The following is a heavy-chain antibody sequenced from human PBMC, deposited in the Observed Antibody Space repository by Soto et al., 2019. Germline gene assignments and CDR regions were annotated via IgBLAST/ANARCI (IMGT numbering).Heavy chain of an antibody. CDR1: GNSISAGDYY. V-gene: IGHV4-30-4*01. CDR3: ARGDWFHP. Sequence: SETLSLTCTVSGNSISAGDYYWNWIRQPTGKGLEWIGYIYYTGTTKYNPSLKIRVTLSLDTSKNRFSLNLTSVTAADTAVYSCARGDWFHPWGPGTLVTVSS. J-gene: IGHJ5*02. CDR2: IYYTGTT.